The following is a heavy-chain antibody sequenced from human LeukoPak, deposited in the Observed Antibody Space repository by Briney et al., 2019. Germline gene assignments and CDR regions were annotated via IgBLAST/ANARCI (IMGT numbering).Heavy chain of an antibody. D-gene: IGHD3-3*02. CDR1: GFTFSSYW. J-gene: IGHJ4*02. V-gene: IGHV3-7*01. CDR2: INQDGRDT. CDR3: VWVSSPRFISQDWVY. Sequence: PGGSLRLSCAASGFTFSSYWMSWVRHAPGKGLEWLAHINQDGRDTYYVDSVKGRFAVSRDNAKNSLYLQMNNVITDDTAVYFRVWVSSPRFISQDWVYWGQGTLVTVSS.